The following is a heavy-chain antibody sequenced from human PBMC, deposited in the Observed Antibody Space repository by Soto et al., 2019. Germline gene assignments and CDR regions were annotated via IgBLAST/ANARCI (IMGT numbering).Heavy chain of an antibody. CDR3: ARTYCSGGSCYPGGNWFDP. CDR1: GGSISNYY. J-gene: IGHJ5*02. Sequence: PSETLSLTCTVSGGSISNYYWSWIRQPPGKGLEWIGYTYYSGSTNYSPSLKSRVTMSVDTSKNQFSLKLNSVTAADTAVYYCARTYCSGGSCYPGGNWFDPWGQGTLVTVSS. V-gene: IGHV4-59*01. D-gene: IGHD2-15*01. CDR2: TYYSGST.